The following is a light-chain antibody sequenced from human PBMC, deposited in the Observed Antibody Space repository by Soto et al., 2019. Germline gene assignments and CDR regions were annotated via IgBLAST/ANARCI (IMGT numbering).Light chain of an antibody. Sequence: DIQMTQSPSTLSASVGERVTIICPAGQTISGWLAWYQQRPGKAPNLLIYDASSLKSGVPSRFRGSGSGTQFTLTISSLQPDDFATYYCQQYDSYPWTVGQATKVDSK. V-gene: IGKV1-5*02. CDR1: QTISGW. CDR2: DAS. J-gene: IGKJ1*01. CDR3: QQYDSYPWT.